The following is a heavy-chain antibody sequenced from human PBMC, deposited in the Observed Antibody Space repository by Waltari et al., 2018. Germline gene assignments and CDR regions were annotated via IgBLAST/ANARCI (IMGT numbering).Heavy chain of an antibody. CDR1: GYTLTELS. D-gene: IGHD2-21*02. Sequence: QVQLVQSGAEVKKPGASVKVSCKVSGYTLTELSMHWVRQAPGKGREWMGGFDPEDGETIYAQKFQGRVTMTEDTSTDTAYMELSSLRSEDTAVYYCATHALAYCGGDCIPRGYGMDVWGQGTTVTVSS. J-gene: IGHJ6*02. CDR2: FDPEDGET. CDR3: ATHALAYCGGDCIPRGYGMDV. V-gene: IGHV1-24*01.